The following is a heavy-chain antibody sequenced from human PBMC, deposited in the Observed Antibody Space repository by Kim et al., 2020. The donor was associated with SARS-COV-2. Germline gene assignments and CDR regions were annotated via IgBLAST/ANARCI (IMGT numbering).Heavy chain of an antibody. CDR2: ISPYNGNT. CDR1: GYTLTSYG. Sequence: ASVKVSCKASGYTLTSYGISWVRQAPGQGLEWMGRISPYNGNTRYTEKLQGRVTLTTDTSTSTAYMELRSLRSDDTAVYYCARDSSVTTTHDAFDIWGLGTMVTVSS. CDR3: ARDSSVTTTHDAFDI. J-gene: IGHJ3*02. V-gene: IGHV1-18*04. D-gene: IGHD4-17*01.